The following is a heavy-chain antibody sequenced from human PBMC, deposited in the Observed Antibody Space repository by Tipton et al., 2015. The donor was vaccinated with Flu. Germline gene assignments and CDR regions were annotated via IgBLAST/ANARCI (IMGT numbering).Heavy chain of an antibody. Sequence: QLVQSGAEVKKPGSSVKVSCKASGGTFSSYTINWVRQAPGQGLEWMGGIIPIFGTANYAQRFQGRVTITADESTSTAYMELSSLRSDDTAVYYCARGSEWERYFQRWGQGTLVTVSS. J-gene: IGHJ1*01. CDR1: GGTFSSYT. CDR3: ARGSEWERYFQR. CDR2: IIPIFGTA. V-gene: IGHV1-69*01. D-gene: IGHD1-26*01.